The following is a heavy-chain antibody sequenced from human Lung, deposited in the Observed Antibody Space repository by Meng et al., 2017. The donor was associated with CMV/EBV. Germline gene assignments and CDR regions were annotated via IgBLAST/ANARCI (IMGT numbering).Heavy chain of an antibody. CDR3: ARATTLVRGYVVPYYYVMDA. V-gene: IGHV4-59*01. CDR2: IYRSGTT. J-gene: IGHJ6*02. D-gene: IGHD3-10*01. CDR1: IDSHRSDY. Sequence: GSLRLXCTVSIDSHRSDYWSWVRLPPGKGLEWIAYIYRSGTTNYNPSLKSRVSISLDRSNNRLSLELESVTAADTAIYYCARATTLVRGYVVPYYYVMDAWRQGXTVTVSS.